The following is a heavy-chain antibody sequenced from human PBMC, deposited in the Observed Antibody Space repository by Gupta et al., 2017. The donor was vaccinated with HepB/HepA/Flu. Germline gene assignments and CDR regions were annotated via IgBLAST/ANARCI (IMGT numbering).Heavy chain of an antibody. CDR1: GGTFSSYA. Sequence: QVQLVQSGAEVKKPGSSVKVSCKASGGTFSSYAIRWVRKAPGKGLEWMGGIIPIFGTANYAQKFQGRVTITADKSTSTAYMELSSLRSEDTAVYYCARRGIAAAGGYYYYYYMDVWGKGTTVTVSS. D-gene: IGHD6-13*01. CDR2: IIPIFGTA. CDR3: ARRGIAAAGGYYYYYYMDV. V-gene: IGHV1-69*06. J-gene: IGHJ6*03.